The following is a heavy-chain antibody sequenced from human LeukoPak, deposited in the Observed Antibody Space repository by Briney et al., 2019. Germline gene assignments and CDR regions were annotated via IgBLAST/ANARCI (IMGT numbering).Heavy chain of an antibody. D-gene: IGHD4-11*01. J-gene: IGHJ6*03. CDR3: ARSSYSNYYYYMDV. CDR1: GFTFDDYG. V-gene: IGHV3-20*04. Sequence: GGSLRLSCAASGFTFDDYGMSWVRQAPGKGLEWVSGINWNGGSTGYADSVKGRFTISRDNAKNSLYLQMNSLRAEDMALYYCARSSYSNYYYYMDVWGKGTTVTVSS. CDR2: INWNGGST.